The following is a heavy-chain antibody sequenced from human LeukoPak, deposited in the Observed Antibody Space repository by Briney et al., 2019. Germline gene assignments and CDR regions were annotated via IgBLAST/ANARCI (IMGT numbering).Heavy chain of an antibody. Sequence: GASVKVSCKASGYTFTGYYMHWVRQAPGQGLEWMGWINPNSGGANYAQKFQGRVTMTRDTSISTASMELSRLTSDDTAVYYCARDPRIAVTGGLCHFDYWGQGTLVTVSS. CDR1: GYTFTGYY. V-gene: IGHV1-2*02. CDR2: INPNSGGA. CDR3: ARDPRIAVTGGLCHFDY. J-gene: IGHJ4*02. D-gene: IGHD6-19*01.